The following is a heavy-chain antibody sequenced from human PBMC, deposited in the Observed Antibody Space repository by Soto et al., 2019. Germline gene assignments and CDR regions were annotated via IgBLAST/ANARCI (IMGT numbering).Heavy chain of an antibody. D-gene: IGHD2-2*01. Sequence: SVKVSCKASGVTFSSYAISWVRQAPGQGLEWMGGIIPIFGTANYAQKFQGRVTITADESTSTAYMELSSLRSEDTAVYYCARTIVVVPAAIYHWFDPWGQGTLVTVSS. CDR1: GVTFSSYA. V-gene: IGHV1-69*13. J-gene: IGHJ5*02. CDR3: ARTIVVVPAAIYHWFDP. CDR2: IIPIFGTA.